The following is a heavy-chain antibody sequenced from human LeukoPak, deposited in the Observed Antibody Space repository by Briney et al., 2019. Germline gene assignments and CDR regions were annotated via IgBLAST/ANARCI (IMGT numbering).Heavy chain of an antibody. CDR3: ARDGP. Sequence: GGSLRLSCAASGFTFSSYSMNWVRQAPGKGLEWVSYISSSSSTIYYADSVKGRFTISRDNAKNSLYLQMNGLRAEDTAVYYCARDGPFGQGTLVTVSS. V-gene: IGHV3-48*01. CDR1: GFTFSSYS. CDR2: ISSSSSTI. J-gene: IGHJ5*02.